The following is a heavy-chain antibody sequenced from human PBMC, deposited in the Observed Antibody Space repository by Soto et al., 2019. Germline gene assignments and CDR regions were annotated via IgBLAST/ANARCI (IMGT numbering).Heavy chain of an antibody. Sequence: SQTLSLTCAISGDSVSSNSAAWNWIRQSPSRGLEWLGRTYYRSKWYNDYAVSVKSRITINPDTSKNQFSLQLNSVTPEDTAVYYCARVRRDLLQQLSTGAGPFSIWGKGTMVTVSS. CDR1: GDSVSSNSAA. V-gene: IGHV6-1*01. CDR3: ARVRRDLLQQLSTGAGPFSI. CDR2: TYYRSKWYN. J-gene: IGHJ3*02. D-gene: IGHD6-13*01.